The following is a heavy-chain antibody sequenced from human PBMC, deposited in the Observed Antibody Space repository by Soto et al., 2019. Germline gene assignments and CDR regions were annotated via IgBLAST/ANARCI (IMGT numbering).Heavy chain of an antibody. V-gene: IGHV3-53*01. CDR1: GFTVSSNY. Sequence: PGGSLRLSCAASGFTVSSNYMSWVRQAPGKGLEWVSVIYSGGSTYYADSVKGRFTISRDSAKNSLYLQMNSLRVEDTAVYYCARDGSNYYGSGSYPYWGQGTLVTVSS. CDR3: ARDGSNYYGSGSYPY. J-gene: IGHJ4*02. D-gene: IGHD3-10*01. CDR2: IYSGGST.